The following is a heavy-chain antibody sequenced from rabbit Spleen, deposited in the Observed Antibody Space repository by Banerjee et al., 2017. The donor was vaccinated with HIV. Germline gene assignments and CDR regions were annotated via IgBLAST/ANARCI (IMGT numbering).Heavy chain of an antibody. CDR3: ARDLVGVIGWNFYL. CDR2: IYTGFTTNT. CDR1: GFSFSSSYW. J-gene: IGHJ3*01. V-gene: IGHV1S45*01. Sequence: QEQLEESGGDLVKPEGSLTLTCTASGFSFSSSYWICWVRQSPGKGLEWIGCIYTGFTTNTYYANWAKGRFTISKTSSTTVTLRMTSLTAADRAAYFCARDLVGVIGWNFYLWGQGTLVTVS. D-gene: IGHD1-1*01.